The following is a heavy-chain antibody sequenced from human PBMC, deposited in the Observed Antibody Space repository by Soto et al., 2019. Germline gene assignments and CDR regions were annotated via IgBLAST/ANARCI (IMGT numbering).Heavy chain of an antibody. CDR2: IDGAAATT. CDR3: ARGGAMGVDY. Sequence: LRLSCTASGFTFNNKWMHWVRQAPGKGLVWLSRIDGAAATTNYAASVKGRFTISRDNAKNIVFLHVNGLTDEDTAVYYCARGGAMGVDYWGQGTLVTVSS. J-gene: IGHJ4*02. CDR1: GFTFNNKW. V-gene: IGHV3-74*01. D-gene: IGHD1-26*01.